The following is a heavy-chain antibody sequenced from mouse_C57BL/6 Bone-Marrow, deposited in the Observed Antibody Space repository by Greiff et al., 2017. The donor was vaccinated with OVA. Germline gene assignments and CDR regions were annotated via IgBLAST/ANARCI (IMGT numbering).Heavy chain of an antibody. CDR2: ISGGGGNT. Sequence: EVQRVESGGGLVKPGGSLKLSCAASGFTFSSYTMSWVRQTPEKRLEWVATISGGGGNTYYPDSVKGRFTISRDNAKNTLYLQMSSLRAEDTALYYCARGGAQAYWGQGTLVTVSA. CDR1: GFTFSSYT. J-gene: IGHJ3*01. V-gene: IGHV5-9*01. D-gene: IGHD3-2*02. CDR3: ARGGAQAY.